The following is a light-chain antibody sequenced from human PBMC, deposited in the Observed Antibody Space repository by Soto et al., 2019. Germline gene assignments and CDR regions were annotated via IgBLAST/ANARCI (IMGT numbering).Light chain of an antibody. V-gene: IGKV3-20*01. CDR2: GAS. CDR3: QQYGSSPPIT. J-gene: IGKJ5*01. Sequence: EIVLTQSPGTLSLSPGERATLSCRASQSVTSTYLAWYQQKPGQAPRLLIYGASSRATGIPDRFRGSGSGTDFTLIISRLEPEDFAVCYCQQYGSSPPITFGQGTRLEIK. CDR1: QSVTSTY.